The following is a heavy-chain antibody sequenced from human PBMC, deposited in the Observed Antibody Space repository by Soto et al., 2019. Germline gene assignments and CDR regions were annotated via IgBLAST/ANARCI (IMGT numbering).Heavy chain of an antibody. CDR2: ISSSSSYI. D-gene: IGHD2-15*01. V-gene: IGHV3-21*01. CDR3: ARGTYCSGGSCYPPDY. CDR1: GFTFSSYS. J-gene: IGHJ4*02. Sequence: GGSLRLSCAASGFTFSSYSMNWVRQAPGKGLEWVSSISSSSSYIYYADSVKDRFTISRDNAKNSLYLQMNSLRAEDTVVYYCARGTYCSGGSCYPPDYWGQGTLVTVSS.